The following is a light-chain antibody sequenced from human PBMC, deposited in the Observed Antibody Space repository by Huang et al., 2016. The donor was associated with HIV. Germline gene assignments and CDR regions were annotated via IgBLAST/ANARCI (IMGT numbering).Light chain of an antibody. Sequence: DIVMTQSPDSLAVSLGERATINCKSSQSLLYNSNNKNYLAWYQQKPGHPPNLLIYWASSRRSGVPDRVSGSGSETDFTLTISSLQAEDVAVYYCQQHYSSPPTFGQGTKLEIK. CDR2: WAS. V-gene: IGKV4-1*01. J-gene: IGKJ2*01. CDR3: QQHYSSPPT. CDR1: QSLLYNSNNKNY.